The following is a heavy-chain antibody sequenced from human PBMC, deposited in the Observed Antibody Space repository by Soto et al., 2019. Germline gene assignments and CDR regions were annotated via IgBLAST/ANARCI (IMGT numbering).Heavy chain of an antibody. CDR1: GYTFTGYY. Sequence: QVQLVQSGAEVKKPGASVKVSCKASGYTFTGYYMHWVRQAPGQGLECMGWINPNSGGTNYAQKFQGRVTMTRDTSISTAYMELSRLRSDDTAVYYCARGYQLRYFDWLFPNDAFDIWGQGTMVTVSS. J-gene: IGHJ3*02. CDR2: INPNSGGT. D-gene: IGHD3-9*01. V-gene: IGHV1-2*02. CDR3: ARGYQLRYFDWLFPNDAFDI.